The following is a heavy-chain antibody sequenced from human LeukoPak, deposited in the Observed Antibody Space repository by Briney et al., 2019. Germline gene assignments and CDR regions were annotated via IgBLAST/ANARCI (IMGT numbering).Heavy chain of an antibody. J-gene: IGHJ4*02. Sequence: SETLSLTCTVSGGSISSSSYYWGWIRQPPGKGLEWIGSIYHSGSTYYNPSLKSRVTISVDTSKNQFSLKLSSVTAADTAVYYCVLGGYSYGIIDYWGQGTLVTVSS. D-gene: IGHD5-18*01. V-gene: IGHV4-39*07. CDR3: VLGGYSYGIIDY. CDR2: IYHSGST. CDR1: GGSISSSSYY.